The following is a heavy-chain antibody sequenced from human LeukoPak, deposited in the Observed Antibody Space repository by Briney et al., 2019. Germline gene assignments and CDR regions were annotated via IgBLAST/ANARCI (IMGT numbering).Heavy chain of an antibody. CDR2: VVPMFGIR. V-gene: IGHV1-69*04. CDR1: GGTFNNYA. CDR3: ATEPSRSYSFDHLDF. J-gene: IGHJ4*02. D-gene: IGHD5-12*01. Sequence: SVKVSCKASGGTFNNYAISWVRQAPGQGLEWTGRVVPMFGIRNYPQTFRGRVNITADKATNTVYMELRSLRAEDTAIYYCATEPSRSYSFDHLDFWGLGTPVTVSS.